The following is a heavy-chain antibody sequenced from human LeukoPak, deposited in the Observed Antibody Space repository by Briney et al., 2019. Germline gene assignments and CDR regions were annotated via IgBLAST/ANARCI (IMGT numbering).Heavy chain of an antibody. CDR2: IRYDGSNK. J-gene: IGHJ4*02. D-gene: IGHD1-26*01. CDR3: AKQFIGGSPIGQIDFDY. CDR1: GFTFSSYG. V-gene: IGHV3-30*02. Sequence: PGGSLRLSCAASGFTFSSYGMHWVRQAPGKGLEWVAFIRYDGSNKYYADSVKGRFTISRDNSKNTLYLQMNSLRAEDTAVYYCAKQFIGGSPIGQIDFDYWGQGTLVTVSS.